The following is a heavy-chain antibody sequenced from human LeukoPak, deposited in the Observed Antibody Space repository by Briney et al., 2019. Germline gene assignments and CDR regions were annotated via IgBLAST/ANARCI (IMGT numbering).Heavy chain of an antibody. D-gene: IGHD4-17*01. Sequence: QAGGSLRLSCAASGFTFSSYAMHWVRQAPGKGLEWVAVISYDGSNKYYADSVKGRFTISRDNSKNTLYLQMNSLRVDDTAVYYCAKVSYDDYTWGQGTLVTVSS. CDR3: AKVSYDDYT. V-gene: IGHV3-30-3*01. CDR2: ISYDGSNK. J-gene: IGHJ5*02. CDR1: GFTFSSYA.